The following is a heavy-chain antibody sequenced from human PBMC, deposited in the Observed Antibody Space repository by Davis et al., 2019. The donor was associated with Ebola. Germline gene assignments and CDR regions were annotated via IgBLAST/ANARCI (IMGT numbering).Heavy chain of an antibody. D-gene: IGHD3-10*02. J-gene: IGHJ5*02. V-gene: IGHV4-39*01. CDR2: IYYSGST. CDR3: ARARYYYGRGRLDP. Sequence: SETLSLTCTVSGGSISSSSYYWGWILQPPGKGLEWIGSIYYSGSTYYNPSLKSRVTISVDTSKNQFSLKLSSVTAADTAVYYCARARYYYGRGRLDPWGQGTLVTVSS. CDR1: GGSISSSSYY.